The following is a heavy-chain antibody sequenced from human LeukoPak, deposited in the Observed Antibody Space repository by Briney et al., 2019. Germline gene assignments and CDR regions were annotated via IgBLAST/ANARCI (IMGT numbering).Heavy chain of an antibody. CDR3: ARWYSSGWYYFDY. D-gene: IGHD6-19*01. Sequence: AASVKVSCKASGYTFTGYYMHWVRQAPGQGLEWMGWINPNSGGTNYAQEFQGRVTMTRDTSISTAYMELSRLRSDDTAVYYCARWYSSGWYYFDYWGQGTLVTVSS. J-gene: IGHJ4*02. V-gene: IGHV1-2*02. CDR1: GYTFTGYY. CDR2: INPNSGGT.